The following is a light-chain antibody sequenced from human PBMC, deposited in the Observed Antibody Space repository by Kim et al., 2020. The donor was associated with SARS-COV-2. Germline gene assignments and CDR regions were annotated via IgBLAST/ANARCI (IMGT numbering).Light chain of an antibody. Sequence: LSTGERANHSCRASADSSSKYLAWYQQSRGRAPRLLIYDASTRATGIPERFSGGGSGTDFTLTISRVDPEDFAVYYCQQYGNSLYSFGQGTKLEI. V-gene: IGKV3-20*01. CDR3: QQYGNSLYS. J-gene: IGKJ2*03. CDR1: ADSSSKY. CDR2: DAS.